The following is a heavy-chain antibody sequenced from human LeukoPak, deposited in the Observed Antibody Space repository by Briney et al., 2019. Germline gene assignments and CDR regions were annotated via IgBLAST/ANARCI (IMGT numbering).Heavy chain of an antibody. J-gene: IGHJ4*02. V-gene: IGHV4-39*01. D-gene: IGHD1-26*01. Sequence: SETLSLTCTVSGGSISSSSYYWGWIRQPPGKGLEWIGSIYYSGSTYYNPSLKSRVTISVDTSKNQFSLKLSSVTAADTAVYYCARVNPWEPLSEWGQGTLVTVSS. CDR1: GGSISSSSYY. CDR2: IYYSGST. CDR3: ARVNPWEPLSE.